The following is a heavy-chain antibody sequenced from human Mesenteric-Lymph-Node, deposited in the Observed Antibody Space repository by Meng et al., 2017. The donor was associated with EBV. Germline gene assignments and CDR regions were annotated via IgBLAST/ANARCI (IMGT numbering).Heavy chain of an antibody. V-gene: IGHV4-34*01. CDR2: INHSGGT. J-gene: IGHJ4*02. D-gene: IGHD3-10*01. CDR1: GGSFTDHY. CDR3: ARSSYGSGSYSPFDF. Sequence: QVQLQQWGAGLLKPSETLSLTCTVYGGSFTDHYWTWIRQPPGKGLEWIAEINHSGGTNYNLSLKNRVTISIDLSKNHFSLKVSSVTAADTAVYYCARSSYGSGSYSPFDFWGEGSLVTVSS.